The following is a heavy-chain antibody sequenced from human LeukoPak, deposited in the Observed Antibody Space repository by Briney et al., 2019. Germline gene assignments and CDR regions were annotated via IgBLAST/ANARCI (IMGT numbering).Heavy chain of an antibody. CDR2: MNPNSGNT. CDR3: ARDRHTNGAFDI. J-gene: IGHJ3*02. D-gene: IGHD1-1*01. V-gene: IGHV1-8*01. Sequence: ASVKVSCKAPGYTFTSYDINWVRQATGQGLEWMGWMNPNSGNTGYAQKFQGRVTMTRNTSISTAYMELSSLRSEDTAVYYCARDRHTNGAFDIWGQGTMVTVSS. CDR1: GYTFTSYD.